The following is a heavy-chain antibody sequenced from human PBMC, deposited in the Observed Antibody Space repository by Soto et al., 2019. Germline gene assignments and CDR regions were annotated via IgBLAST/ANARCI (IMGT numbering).Heavy chain of an antibody. CDR1: GLILTAYA. V-gene: IGHV3-23*01. D-gene: IGHD4-4*01. Sequence: EVQLLESGGGLWQPGGSLRLSWAAPGLILTAYAITGVGQAPGKGLEWVSAIGGSGGNTYYAASVKGRFTISRDNSKDTVDLEMNRLRVDDTAVYFCARVASDYINSADHWGQGILVTVSS. CDR2: IGGSGGNT. J-gene: IGHJ4*02. CDR3: ARVASDYINSADH.